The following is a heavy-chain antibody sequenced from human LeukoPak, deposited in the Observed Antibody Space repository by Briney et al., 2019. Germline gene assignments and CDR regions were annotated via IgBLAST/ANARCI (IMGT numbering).Heavy chain of an antibody. D-gene: IGHD3-22*01. V-gene: IGHV4-59*01. CDR3: ARALFRYDSSSRSLHWYFDL. CDR1: GGSISSYY. Sequence: SETLSLTCTVSGGSISSYYWSWIRQPPGKGLEWMGYIYYSESTNYNPSLKSRVTISEGTSKNQFSLALTSVTAADTAVYYCARALFRYDSSSRSLHWYFDLWGRGTLVTVSS. J-gene: IGHJ2*01. CDR2: IYYSEST.